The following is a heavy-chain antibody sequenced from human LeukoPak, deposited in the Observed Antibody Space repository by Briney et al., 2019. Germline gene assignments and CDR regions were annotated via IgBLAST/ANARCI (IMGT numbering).Heavy chain of an antibody. CDR2: IYNSGSI. J-gene: IGHJ6*02. Sequence: PSETLSLTCTVSGGSINSGNYYWSWIRQHPGKGLEWIGYIYNSGSIYYNPSLKSRVTFSVDTSKNQFSLNLNSVTAADTAVYYCARGAYGDFYYNYGMDVWGQGTTVTVSS. D-gene: IGHD4-17*01. CDR3: ARGAYGDFYYNYGMDV. V-gene: IGHV4-31*03. CDR1: GGSINSGNYY.